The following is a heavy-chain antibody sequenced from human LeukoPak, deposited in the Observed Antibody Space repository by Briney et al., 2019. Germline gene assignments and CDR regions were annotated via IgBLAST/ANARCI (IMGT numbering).Heavy chain of an antibody. Sequence: PGGSLRLSCAASGFTFHNAWMTWVRQAPGKGLEWVGRMKSNRDGGTSDYAAPVKGRITISRDDSKNTLYLQMNSLRAKDTAVYYCTTLSNDVLYWGQGALVTVS. CDR3: TTLSNDVLY. CDR2: MKSNRDGGTS. CDR1: GFTFHNAW. D-gene: IGHD4-11*01. V-gene: IGHV3-15*01. J-gene: IGHJ4*02.